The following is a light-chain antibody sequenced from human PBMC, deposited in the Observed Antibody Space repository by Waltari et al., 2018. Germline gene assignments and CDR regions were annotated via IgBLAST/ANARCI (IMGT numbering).Light chain of an antibody. CDR3: QYYAHSPTSPTWT. Sequence: IVLTQSPGTLSLSPGERATLSCRASQSVTSNYLSWYHQSPVQAPRLLIYAADTRIRGITDRLSGSGSGKDFTLTISRLEPEDFAVYYCQYYAHSPTSPTWTCGQGTKVEIK. CDR1: QSVTSNY. V-gene: IGKV3-20*01. CDR2: AAD. J-gene: IGKJ1*01.